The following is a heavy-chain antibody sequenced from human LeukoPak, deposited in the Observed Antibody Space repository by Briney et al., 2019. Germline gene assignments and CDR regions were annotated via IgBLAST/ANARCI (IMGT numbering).Heavy chain of an antibody. CDR2: VNNDGSDT. CDR3: AREGWGGY. V-gene: IGHV3-74*01. CDR1: GFTFSNYW. J-gene: IGHJ4*02. Sequence: TGGSLRLSCAASGFTFSNYWMHWLRPAPGKGLVWLARVNNDGSDTIYADSVRGRFTISRDNAKNTVYLQMNSLRVEDTAVYYCAREGWGGYWGQGTLVTVSS. D-gene: IGHD3-16*01.